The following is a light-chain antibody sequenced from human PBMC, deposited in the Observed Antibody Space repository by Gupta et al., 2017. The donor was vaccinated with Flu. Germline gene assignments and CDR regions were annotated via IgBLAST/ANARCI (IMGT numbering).Light chain of an antibody. V-gene: IGLV6-57*01. Sequence: NFMLTQPHSVSDSPGKTITISCTRSGGSIASNFVQWFQQRPGISPTTVIYEYNQRPSGVPDRFSGSIDSFSNSASLTISGLKTEDDADYYCQSYDSSNHVVFGGGTKLTVL. J-gene: IGLJ2*01. CDR1: GGSIASNF. CDR2: EYN. CDR3: QSYDSSNHVV.